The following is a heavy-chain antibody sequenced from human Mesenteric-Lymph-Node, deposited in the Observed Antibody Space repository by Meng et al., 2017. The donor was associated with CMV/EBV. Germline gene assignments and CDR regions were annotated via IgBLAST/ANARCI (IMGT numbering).Heavy chain of an antibody. Sequence: ASVKVSCKASGYTFSGYYMHWVRQAPGEGLEWMGWINPNTGGTIYAQKFQGRVTMTRDTSISTAYMELSRLSSDDTAVYYCARGRGCSDTTCYDDVLNIWGQGTRVTVSS. CDR2: INPNTGGT. J-gene: IGHJ3*02. CDR1: GYTFSGYY. V-gene: IGHV1-2*02. D-gene: IGHD2-2*01. CDR3: ARGRGCSDTTCYDDVLNI.